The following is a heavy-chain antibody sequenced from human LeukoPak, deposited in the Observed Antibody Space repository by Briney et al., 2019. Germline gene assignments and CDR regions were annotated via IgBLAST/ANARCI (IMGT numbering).Heavy chain of an antibody. V-gene: IGHV1-69*01. D-gene: IGHD3-22*01. J-gene: IGHJ3*02. CDR3: ASRIRITMIVVAYDAFDI. CDR1: GGTFSSYA. CDR2: IIPIFGTA. Sequence: GSSVKVSCKASGGTFSSYAISWVRQSPGQGLEWMGGIIPIFGTANYAQKFQGRVTITADESTSTAYMELSSLRSEDTVVYYCASRIRITMIVVAYDAFDIWGQGTMVTVSS.